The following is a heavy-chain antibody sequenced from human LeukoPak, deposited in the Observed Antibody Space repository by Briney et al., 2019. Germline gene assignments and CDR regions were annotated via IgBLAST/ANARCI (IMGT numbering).Heavy chain of an antibody. D-gene: IGHD6-19*01. CDR1: GGSISSSSYY. Sequence: SETLSLTCTVSGGSISSSSYYWGWIRQPPGKGLEWIGSIYYSGSTYYNPSLKSRVTISVDTSKNQFSLKLSSVTAADTAVYYCARESYSSGWYRDFDYWGQGTLVTVSS. CDR3: ARESYSSGWYRDFDY. CDR2: IYYSGST. V-gene: IGHV4-39*07. J-gene: IGHJ4*02.